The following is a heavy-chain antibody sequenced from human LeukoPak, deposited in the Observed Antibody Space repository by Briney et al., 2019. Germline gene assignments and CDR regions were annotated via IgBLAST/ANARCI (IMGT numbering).Heavy chain of an antibody. CDR2: ISGSGGST. Sequence: GGSLRLSCAASGFTFSSYAMSWVRQAPGKGLEWVSAISGSGGSTYYADSVKGRFTISRDNSKNTLYLQMNSLRAEDTAVYYCARNSRTRIAAADNWFDPWGQGTLVTVSS. CDR1: GFTFSSYA. V-gene: IGHV3-23*01. D-gene: IGHD6-13*01. J-gene: IGHJ5*02. CDR3: ARNSRTRIAAADNWFDP.